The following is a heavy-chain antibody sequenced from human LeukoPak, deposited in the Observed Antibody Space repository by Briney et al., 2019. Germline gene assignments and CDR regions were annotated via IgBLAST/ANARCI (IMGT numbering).Heavy chain of an antibody. Sequence: SETLSLTCTVSGGSISNNIYYWGWIRQPPGKGLEWIGNIYYSGSTSYNPSLKSRVTISVDTSKNQFSLKLSSVTAADTAVYYCARQGCYHSRGYANTNYYYYYMDVWGKGATVTVSS. D-gene: IGHD3-22*01. CDR3: ARQGCYHSRGYANTNYYYYYMDV. CDR2: IYYSGST. J-gene: IGHJ6*03. V-gene: IGHV4-39*01. CDR1: GGSISNNIYY.